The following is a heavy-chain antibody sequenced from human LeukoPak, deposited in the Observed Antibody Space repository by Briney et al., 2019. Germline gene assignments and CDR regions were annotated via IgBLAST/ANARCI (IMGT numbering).Heavy chain of an antibody. D-gene: IGHD1-26*01. Sequence: PSETLSLTCAVSGYSISSGYYWGWIRQPPGKGLEWIGSIYHSGSTYYNPSLESRVTISVDTSKNQFSLKLSSVTAADTAVYYCARGIGNGGSFSFDYWGQGTLVTVSS. CDR1: GYSISSGYY. V-gene: IGHV4-38-2*01. J-gene: IGHJ4*02. CDR3: ARGIGNGGSFSFDY. CDR2: IYHSGST.